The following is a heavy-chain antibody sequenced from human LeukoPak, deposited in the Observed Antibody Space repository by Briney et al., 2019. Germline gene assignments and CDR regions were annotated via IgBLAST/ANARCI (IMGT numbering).Heavy chain of an antibody. V-gene: IGHV4-39*07. Sequence: SETLSLTCTVSGGSISSSSYYWGWIRQPPGKGLEWIGSIYYSGSTYYNPSLKSRVTISVDTSKNQFSLKLSSVTAADTAVYYCARMVVTAVHGAFDIWGQGTMVTVSS. CDR3: ARMVVTAVHGAFDI. CDR1: GGSISSSSYY. J-gene: IGHJ3*02. CDR2: IYYSGST. D-gene: IGHD2-21*02.